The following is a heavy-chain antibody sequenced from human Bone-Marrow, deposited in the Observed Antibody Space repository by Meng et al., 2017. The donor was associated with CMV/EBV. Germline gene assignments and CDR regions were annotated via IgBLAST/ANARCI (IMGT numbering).Heavy chain of an antibody. V-gene: IGHV3-30*02. Sequence: GESLKISCAASGFTFSSYGMHWVRQAPGKGLEWVAFIRYDGSNKYYADSVKGRFTISRDNSKNMLYLQMNSLRAEDTAVYYCAKDYGYGSYYYYGIDVWGQGTTVTVSS. CDR1: GFTFSSYG. CDR2: IRYDGSNK. CDR3: AKDYGYGSYYYYGIDV. J-gene: IGHJ6*02. D-gene: IGHD5-18*01.